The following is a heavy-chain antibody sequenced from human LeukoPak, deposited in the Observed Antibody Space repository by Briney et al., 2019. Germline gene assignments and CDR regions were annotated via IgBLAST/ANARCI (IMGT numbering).Heavy chain of an antibody. Sequence: SQTLSLTCTVSGGSAGGFYWNWIRQPPGGGLEWIGYIYYSGNTNYNSALKSRVTISVVTSKNHCSLNLSSVTAADTAVYYCARALRGSYDAFDIWGQGTMVTVSS. J-gene: IGHJ3*02. CDR2: IYYSGNT. D-gene: IGHD3-16*01. V-gene: IGHV4-59*02. CDR3: ARALRGSYDAFDI. CDR1: GGSAGGFY.